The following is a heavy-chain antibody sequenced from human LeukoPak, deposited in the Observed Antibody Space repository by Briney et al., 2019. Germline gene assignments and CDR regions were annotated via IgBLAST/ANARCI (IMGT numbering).Heavy chain of an antibody. CDR3: ARQYFGSTSFFDY. V-gene: IGHV4-34*01. Sequence: PSETLSLTCAVYGGSFSGYYWSWIRQPPGKGLEWIGEINHSGSTNYNPSLKSRVTISVDTSKNQFSLKLSSVTAADTAVYYCARQYFGSTSFFDYWGQGTLVTVSS. CDR2: INHSGST. J-gene: IGHJ4*02. D-gene: IGHD2-2*01. CDR1: GGSFSGYY.